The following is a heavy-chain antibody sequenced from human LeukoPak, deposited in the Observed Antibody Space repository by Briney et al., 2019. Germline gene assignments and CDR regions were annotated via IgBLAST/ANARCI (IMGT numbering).Heavy chain of an antibody. Sequence: SETLSLTCAVYGGSFSGYYWSWIRQPPGKGLEWIGSIYYSGSTYYNPSLKSRVTISVDTSKNQFSLKLSSVTAADTAVYYCARAGYYYDSSGQKFPFDYWGQGTLVTVSS. CDR2: IYYSGST. CDR1: GGSFSGYY. V-gene: IGHV4-34*01. D-gene: IGHD3-22*01. CDR3: ARAGYYYDSSGQKFPFDY. J-gene: IGHJ4*02.